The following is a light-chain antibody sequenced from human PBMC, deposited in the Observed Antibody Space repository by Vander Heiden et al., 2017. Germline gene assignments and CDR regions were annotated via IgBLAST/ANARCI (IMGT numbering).Light chain of an antibody. CDR1: SSDVGGYNY. J-gene: IGLJ1*01. CDR3: SSYTSSSIPYV. V-gene: IGLV2-14*01. Sequence: QSALTQPASVSGSPGQPITISCTGTSSDVGGYNYVSWYQQHPGKAPKLMIYEVSNRPSGVSNRFSGSKSGNTASLTISGLQAEDEADYYCSSYTSSSIPYVFGTGTKVTVL. CDR2: EVS.